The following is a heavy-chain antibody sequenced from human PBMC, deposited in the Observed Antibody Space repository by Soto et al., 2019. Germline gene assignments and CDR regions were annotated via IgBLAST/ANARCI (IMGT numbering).Heavy chain of an antibody. D-gene: IGHD3-16*01. Sequence: GGSLRLSCAASGFTFTSYSMNWVRQAPGQGLEWVSYITSKSTTIKYADSVKGRFTVSRDNAKNSLYLQLNSLRDEDTAVYYCAREMGACSDSSCYPGPYDSWGQGTLVTVAS. CDR1: GFTFTSYS. CDR3: AREMGACSDSSCYPGPYDS. V-gene: IGHV3-48*02. CDR2: ITSKSTTI. J-gene: IGHJ5*02.